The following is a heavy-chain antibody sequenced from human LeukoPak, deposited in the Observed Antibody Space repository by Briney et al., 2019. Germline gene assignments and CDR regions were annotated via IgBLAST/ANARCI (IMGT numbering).Heavy chain of an antibody. CDR1: GLTFSTYD. Sequence: QAGGSLRLSCAASGLTFSTYDMHWVRQATGEGLEWVSGIGKAGDTYYLGSVKGRFTISRENAKNSLYLQMNSLRSGDTAVYYCARGGYSGFDVWGQGTVVTVSS. J-gene: IGHJ3*01. D-gene: IGHD5-12*01. CDR2: IGKAGDT. V-gene: IGHV3-13*04. CDR3: ARGGYSGFDV.